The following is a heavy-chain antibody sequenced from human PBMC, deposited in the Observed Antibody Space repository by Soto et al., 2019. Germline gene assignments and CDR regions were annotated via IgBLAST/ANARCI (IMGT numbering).Heavy chain of an antibody. D-gene: IGHD6-6*01. CDR3: ARGGRIAALDY. V-gene: IGHV4-34*01. Sequence: KQSQTLSLTCAVYGGSFSGYYWSWIRQPPGKGLEWIGEINHSGSTNYNPSLKSRVTISVDTSKNQFSLKLSSVTAADTAVYYCARGGRIAALDYWGQGTLVTVSS. J-gene: IGHJ4*02. CDR2: INHSGST. CDR1: GGSFSGYY.